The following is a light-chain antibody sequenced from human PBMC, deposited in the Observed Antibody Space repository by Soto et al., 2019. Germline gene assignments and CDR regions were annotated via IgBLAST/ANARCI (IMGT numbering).Light chain of an antibody. CDR2: DAS. J-gene: IGKJ4*01. V-gene: IGKV1D-12*01. CDR1: QDISGW. CDR3: QQANSFPLT. Sequence: DIQMTQSPSSVSASVGDRVTITCRASQDISGWLAWYQQKLGKAPELLIYDASTLLSGVPSRFSGSGYGTDFTLTINNLQHGDFATYYCQQANSFPLTFGGGTKVDI.